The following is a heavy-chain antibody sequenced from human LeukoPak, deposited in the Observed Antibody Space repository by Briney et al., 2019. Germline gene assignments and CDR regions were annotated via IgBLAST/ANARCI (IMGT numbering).Heavy chain of an antibody. J-gene: IGHJ5*02. V-gene: IGHV1-69*04. CDR3: ARELGYYDSSAPGGFDP. CDR1: GGTFSSYA. CDR2: IIPILGIA. D-gene: IGHD3-22*01. Sequence: SVKVSCKASGGTFSSYAISWVRQAPGQGLGWMGRIIPILGIANYAQKFQGRVTITADKSTSTAHLELSSLRSEDTAVYYCARELGYYDSSAPGGFDPWGQGTLVTVSS.